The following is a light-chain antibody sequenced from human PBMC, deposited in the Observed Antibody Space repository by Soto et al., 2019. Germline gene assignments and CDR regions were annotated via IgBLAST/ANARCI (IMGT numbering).Light chain of an antibody. Sequence: AIRMTQSPSSLSASTGDRVTITCRASQGISSYLAWYQQKPGKAPKLLIYAASTLQSGVPSRFSRSGSGTDFTLTISCLQSEDFATYYCQQYYSYPHFGGGTKVEIK. J-gene: IGKJ4*01. CDR2: AAS. CDR3: QQYYSYPH. V-gene: IGKV1-8*01. CDR1: QGISSY.